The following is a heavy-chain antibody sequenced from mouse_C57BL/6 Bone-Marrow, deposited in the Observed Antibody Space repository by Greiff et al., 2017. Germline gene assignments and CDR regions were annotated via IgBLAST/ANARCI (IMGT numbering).Heavy chain of an antibody. J-gene: IGHJ1*03. D-gene: IGHD1-1*01. CDR3: ERLEFDDSSWDWCFDV. V-gene: IGHV1-85*01. Sequence: VQLKQSGPELVKPGASVKLSCKASGYTFTSYDLNWVKQRPGQGLEWIGWIYPRDGSTKYNEKFKGKATLTVDTSSSTAYMELHSLTSEESADYVGERLEFDDSSWDWCFDVWGKGTTVTVSS. CDR2: IYPRDGST. CDR1: GYTFTSYD.